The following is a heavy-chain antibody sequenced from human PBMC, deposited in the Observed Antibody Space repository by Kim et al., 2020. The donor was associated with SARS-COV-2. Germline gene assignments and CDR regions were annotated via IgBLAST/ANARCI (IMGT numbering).Heavy chain of an antibody. Sequence: ASVKVSCKASGYTFTSYAMNWVRQAPGQGLEWMGWINTNTGNPTYAQGFTGRFVFSLDTSVSTAYLQISSLKAEDTAVYYCARDMSSGWPYYFDYWGQGTLVTVSS. J-gene: IGHJ4*02. CDR2: INTNTGNP. CDR1: GYTFTSYA. CDR3: ARDMSSGWPYYFDY. D-gene: IGHD6-19*01. V-gene: IGHV7-4-1*02.